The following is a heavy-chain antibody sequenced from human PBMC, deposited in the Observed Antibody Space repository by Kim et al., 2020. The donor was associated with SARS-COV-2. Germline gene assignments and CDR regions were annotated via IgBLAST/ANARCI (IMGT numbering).Heavy chain of an antibody. Sequence: GGSLRLSCTTSGFTFGDYAMSWVRQAPGKGLEWVGFIRSKTYGGTTEYAASVKGRFTISRDDAKSIAYLQMNSLTTEDTAVYNCIRDQMVATTFYYYYYMDVWGKGTTVTVS. V-gene: IGHV3-49*04. D-gene: IGHD5-12*01. CDR3: IRDQMVATTFYYYYYMDV. CDR1: GFTFGDYA. CDR2: IRSKTYGGTT. J-gene: IGHJ6*03.